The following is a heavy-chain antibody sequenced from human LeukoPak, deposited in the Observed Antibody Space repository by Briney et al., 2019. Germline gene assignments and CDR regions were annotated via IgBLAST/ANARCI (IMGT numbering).Heavy chain of an antibody. CDR3: ARTGYSSGWAIDY. V-gene: IGHV5-10-1*01. CDR1: GYSITSYW. Sequence: GESLRISCKGSGYSITSYWISWVRQMPGKGLEWMGRIDPSDSYTNYSPSFQGHDTISADKSISTAYLQWSSLKASDTAMYYCARTGYSSGWAIDYWGQGTLVTVSS. CDR2: IDPSDSYT. D-gene: IGHD6-19*01. J-gene: IGHJ4*02.